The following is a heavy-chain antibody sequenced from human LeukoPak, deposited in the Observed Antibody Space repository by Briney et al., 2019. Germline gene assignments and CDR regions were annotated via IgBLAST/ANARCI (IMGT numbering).Heavy chain of an antibody. D-gene: IGHD2-21*02. CDR2: IYTSGST. Sequence: SETLSLICTVSGGSISSYYWSWIRQPAGKGLEWIGRIYTSGSTNYNPSLKSRVTMSVDTSKNQFSLKLSSVTAADTAMYYCARLDVVVTAMTDAFDIWGQGTMVTVSS. V-gene: IGHV4-4*07. CDR3: ARLDVVVTAMTDAFDI. J-gene: IGHJ3*02. CDR1: GGSISSYY.